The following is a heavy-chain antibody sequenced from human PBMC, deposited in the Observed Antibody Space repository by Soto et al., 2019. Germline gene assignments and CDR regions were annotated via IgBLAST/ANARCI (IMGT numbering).Heavy chain of an antibody. CDR1: GFTFTNLA. CDR3: VVSDCSGIECRRFPH. CDR2: ISGSGEDT. V-gene: IGHV3-23*01. Sequence: EVQLLESGGGLVQPGESLRLSCAASGFTFTNLAMGWVRQAPGKGLEWVSGISGSGEDTYYADSVKGRFTISRVISKNTLFLQMNSLTADDTAVHYCVVSDCSGIECRRFPHCGQGTLVSVSS. J-gene: IGHJ1*01. D-gene: IGHD2-15*01.